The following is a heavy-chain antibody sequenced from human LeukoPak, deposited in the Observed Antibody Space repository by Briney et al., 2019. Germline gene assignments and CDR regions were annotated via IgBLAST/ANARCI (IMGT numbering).Heavy chain of an antibody. CDR1: GYTFTNYG. J-gene: IGHJ4*02. CDR3: GAFTGYYPLDY. CDR2: ISAYTGNT. V-gene: IGHV1-18*01. Sequence: SSVKVSCKASGYTFTNYGISWVRQAPGQGLEWMGWISAYTGNTNYAQNFQGRVTMTTDTSTSTAFMELRSLRSDDTAVKWRGAFTGYYPLDYWGQGTLVTVSS. D-gene: IGHD3-9*01.